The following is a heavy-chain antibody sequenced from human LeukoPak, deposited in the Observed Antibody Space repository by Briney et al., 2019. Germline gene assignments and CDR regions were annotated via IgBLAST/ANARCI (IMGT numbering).Heavy chain of an antibody. CDR2: ISVSGGST. CDR1: GFTFSTYA. J-gene: IGHJ3*02. CDR3: AKKGGDSRGRFDAFDI. Sequence: GGSLRLSCAASGFTFSTYAMSWVRQAPGKGLDWVSSISVSGGSTYYADSVKGRFTVSRDNSKNTLYLQMNSLRAEDTAVYYCAKKGGDSRGRFDAFDIWGQGTMVTVSS. V-gene: IGHV3-23*01. D-gene: IGHD3-22*01.